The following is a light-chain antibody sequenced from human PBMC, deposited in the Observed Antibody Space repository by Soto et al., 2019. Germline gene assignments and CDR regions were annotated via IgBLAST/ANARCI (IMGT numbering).Light chain of an antibody. V-gene: IGKV1-5*01. CDR1: QSISWY. CDR2: DAS. Sequence: DIRMTQSPSTLSASVGDRVTITCRASQSISWYLAWYQLKPGKTPKLLIYDASNLKSGVPSRFSGSGSGTEFTLTISSLQPDDFATYYCQQYNRYYTFGQGTKLEIK. J-gene: IGKJ2*01. CDR3: QQYNRYYT.